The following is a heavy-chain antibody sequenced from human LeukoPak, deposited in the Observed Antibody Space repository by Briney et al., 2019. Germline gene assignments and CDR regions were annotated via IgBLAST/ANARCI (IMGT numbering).Heavy chain of an antibody. J-gene: IGHJ4*02. CDR3: ARDHGYGGADY. CDR2: TSGDGSTT. D-gene: IGHD5-12*01. V-gene: IGHV3-43*02. Sequence: SGGSLRLSCAASGFTFHNYAIHWVRHAPGKGLEWVSLTSGDGSTTYFADSVKGRFTISRDNSKSSLFLQMNSLRTEDTAVYYCARDHGYGGADYWGRGPLVSVSS. CDR1: GFTFHNYA.